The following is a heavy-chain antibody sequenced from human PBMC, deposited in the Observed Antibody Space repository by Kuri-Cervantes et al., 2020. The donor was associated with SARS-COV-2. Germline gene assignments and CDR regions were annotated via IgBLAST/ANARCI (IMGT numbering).Heavy chain of an antibody. D-gene: IGHD5-24*01. J-gene: IGHJ4*02. CDR1: GFAFGDYY. CDR3: ASVSTMGVSLD. V-gene: IGHV3-11*01. Sequence: GESLKISCAASGFAFGDYYMSWIRQAPGKGLEWVSYVSHSGTIIYQADSVKGRFTISRDNAKNSLYLQMNSLRGEDTAVYYCASVSTMGVSLDWGQGTLVTVSS. CDR2: VSHSGTII.